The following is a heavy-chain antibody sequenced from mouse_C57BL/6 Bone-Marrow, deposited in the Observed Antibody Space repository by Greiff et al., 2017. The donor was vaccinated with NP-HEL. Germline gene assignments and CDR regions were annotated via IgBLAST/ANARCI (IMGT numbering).Heavy chain of an antibody. Sequence: QVQLQQSGAELVKPGASVKLSCKASGYTFTSYWMHWVKQRPGQGLEWIGMIHPNSGSTNYNEKFKSKATLTVDKSSSTAYMQLSSLTSEDSAVYYCARRDWESPHWYFDVWGTGTTVTVSS. CDR1: GYTFTSYW. J-gene: IGHJ1*03. CDR2: IHPNSGST. CDR3: ARRDWESPHWYFDV. V-gene: IGHV1-64*01. D-gene: IGHD4-1*01.